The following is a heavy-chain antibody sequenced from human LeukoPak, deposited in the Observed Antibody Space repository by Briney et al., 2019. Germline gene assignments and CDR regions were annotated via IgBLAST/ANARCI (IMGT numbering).Heavy chain of an antibody. CDR2: IKTDGSIT. CDR3: ARRSGIAVAGAFDY. D-gene: IGHD6-19*01. J-gene: IGHJ4*02. V-gene: IGHV3-74*01. CDR1: GFSFSVYW. Sequence: GGSLRLSCAASGFSFSVYWMHWVRQAPGKGPVWVSRIKTDGSITDYADFVKGRFTISRDNAKNTLYLQMNSLGAEDTAVYYCARRSGIAVAGAFDYWGQGTLVTVSS.